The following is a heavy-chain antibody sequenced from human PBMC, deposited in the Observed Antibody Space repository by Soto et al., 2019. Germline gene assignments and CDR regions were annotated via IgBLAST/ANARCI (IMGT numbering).Heavy chain of an antibody. CDR3: AGYCRRAIGPEDFYLRLGC. CDR1: GFSIYTYY. J-gene: IGHJ6*03. Sequence: SSTLSLTCNFSGFSIYTYYWTWILQSPRQGLEWIGYISDGGLTNYNPSLKSRVTISVDTSKKQVSLKLSSVSAADTAIYFCAGYCRRAIGPEDFYLRLGCWGTGIKGTVYS. D-gene: IGHD2-15*01. V-gene: IGHV4-59*01. CDR2: ISDGGLT.